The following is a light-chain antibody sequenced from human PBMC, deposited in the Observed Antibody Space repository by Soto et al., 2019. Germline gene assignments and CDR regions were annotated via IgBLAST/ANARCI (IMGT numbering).Light chain of an antibody. CDR3: QQYHNLWT. Sequence: EIVMAQSPATLAVSPGERAPLSCRASQSVGSNLAWYQQKPGQAPRLLIYGASTRATGTPARFSGSGSGTEFTLTITSLQSEDFALYYCQQYHNLWTFGQGTKVDIK. CDR1: QSVGSN. J-gene: IGKJ1*01. CDR2: GAS. V-gene: IGKV3-15*01.